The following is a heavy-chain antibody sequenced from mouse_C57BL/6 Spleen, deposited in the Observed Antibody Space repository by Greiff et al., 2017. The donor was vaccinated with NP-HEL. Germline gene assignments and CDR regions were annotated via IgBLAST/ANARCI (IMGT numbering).Heavy chain of an antibody. J-gene: IGHJ3*01. V-gene: IGHV1-64*01. CDR1: GYAFSSSW. CDR2: IHPNSGST. D-gene: IGHD1-1*01. Sequence: QVQLKESGPELVKPGASVKISCKASGYAFSSSWMNWVKQRPGQGLEWIGMIHPNSGSTNYNEKFKSKATLTVDKSSSTAYMQLSSLTSEDSAVYYCARRGYYGSSPDWFAYWGQGTLVTVSA. CDR3: ARRGYYGSSPDWFAY.